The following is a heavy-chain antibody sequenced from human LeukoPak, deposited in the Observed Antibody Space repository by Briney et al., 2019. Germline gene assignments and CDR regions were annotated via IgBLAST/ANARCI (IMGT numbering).Heavy chain of an antibody. CDR2: IRYDGSNK. D-gene: IGHD2-2*01. V-gene: IGHV3-30*02. CDR1: GFTFSSYD. J-gene: IGHJ4*02. CDR3: AKDRVVPAANYFDY. Sequence: PGGSLRLTCAASGFTFSSYDMEWVRQAPGKGREGGAFIRYDGSNKYYEDSVKGRFTNSRDNSKNRLYLQMNSPRAEDTAVYYCAKDRVVPAANYFDYWRQGTLVSVPS.